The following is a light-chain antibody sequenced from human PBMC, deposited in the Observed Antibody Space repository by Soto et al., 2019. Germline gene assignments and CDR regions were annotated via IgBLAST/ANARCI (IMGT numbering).Light chain of an antibody. CDR2: GAS. J-gene: IGKJ1*01. Sequence: PGERATLSCRASQSVSSSYLAWYQQKPGQAPRLLIYGASSRATGIPDRFSGSGSGIDFTLTISRLEPEDFAVYYCQQYGSSPWTFGQGTKVDIK. CDR3: QQYGSSPWT. CDR1: QSVSSSY. V-gene: IGKV3-20*01.